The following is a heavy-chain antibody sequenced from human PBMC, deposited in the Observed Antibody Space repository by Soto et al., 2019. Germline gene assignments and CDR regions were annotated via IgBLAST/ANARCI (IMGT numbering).Heavy chain of an antibody. CDR3: AKDPVPQLLPSWWFDP. D-gene: IGHD2-2*01. CDR1: GFAFGAYA. Sequence: EVQLLESGGGLVQPGGSLRLSCAASGFAFGAYAMTWVRQAPGKRLEWVSVISGAGGNTYYADSVKGRFTVSRDNSKKMLYLEMNSLRVEDTAIYCCAKDPVPQLLPSWWFDPWGQGTRVTVSS. V-gene: IGHV3-23*01. J-gene: IGHJ5*02. CDR2: ISGAGGNT.